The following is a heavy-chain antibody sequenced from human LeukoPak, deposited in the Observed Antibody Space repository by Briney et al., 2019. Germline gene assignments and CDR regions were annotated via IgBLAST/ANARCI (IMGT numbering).Heavy chain of an antibody. J-gene: IGHJ6*03. CDR1: GVSFSGYY. Sequence: AETLSLTCAVYGVSFSGYYWSWIRQPPGKGLEWIGEINHSGSTNYNPSLKRRGTISVDTSNNQFSLKLSSVTAADTAVYYCERALRYYYYYTYVWGKGNTVTVSS. V-gene: IGHV4-34*01. CDR3: ERALRYYYYYTYV. CDR2: INHSGST.